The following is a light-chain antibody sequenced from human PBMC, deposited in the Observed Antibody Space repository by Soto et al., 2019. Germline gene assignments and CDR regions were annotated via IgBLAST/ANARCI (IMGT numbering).Light chain of an antibody. CDR2: GAS. Sequence: EIVMTQSPASLSVSPGDGATLSCRASQSVASNVAWYQQKPGQGPRLLIHGASTRAVGVPARFSGSGSGTDFTLSISSLQSEDFAVYYGQQYHNWPPQYTFGQGNKLQIK. CDR3: QQYHNWPPQYT. CDR1: QSVASN. V-gene: IGKV3-15*01. J-gene: IGKJ2*01.